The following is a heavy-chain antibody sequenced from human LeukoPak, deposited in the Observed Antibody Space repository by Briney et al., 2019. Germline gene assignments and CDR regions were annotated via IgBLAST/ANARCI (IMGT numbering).Heavy chain of an antibody. V-gene: IGHV3-30*18. J-gene: IGHJ4*02. CDR2: ISYDGSNK. D-gene: IGHD3-10*01. CDR1: GLTFSSYG. CDR3: AKEYSMVRASVFGD. Sequence: GGSLRLSCAASGLTFSSYGMHWVRQAPGKGLEWVAVISYDGSNKYYADSVKGRFTISRDNSKNTLYLQMNSLRAEDTAVYYCAKEYSMVRASVFGDWGQGTLVTVSS.